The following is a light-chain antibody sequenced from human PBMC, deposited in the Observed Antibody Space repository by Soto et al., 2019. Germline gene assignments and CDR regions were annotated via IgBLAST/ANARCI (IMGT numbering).Light chain of an antibody. V-gene: IGKV4-1*01. CDR3: QQYESTPPT. J-gene: IGKJ2*01. CDR1: QSVLYSSNNKNY. Sequence: DIVMTQSPDSLAVSLGERATINCKSSQSVLYSSNNKNYLAWYQHRPGQPPKLLIYWASTRESGVPDRFSGNGSGKDFTLTNASVQAEDVAVYYCQQYESTPPTFGQGTKLEIK. CDR2: WAS.